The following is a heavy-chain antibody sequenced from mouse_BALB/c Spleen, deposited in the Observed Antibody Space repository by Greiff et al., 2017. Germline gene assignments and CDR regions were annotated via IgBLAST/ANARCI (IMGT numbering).Heavy chain of an antibody. CDR1: GYTFTSYW. V-gene: IGHV1S81*02. Sequence: QVQLQQPGAELVKPGASVKLSCKASGYTFTSYWMHWVKQRPGQGLEWIGEINPSNGRTNYNEKFKGKATLTTDKSSSTAYMQLSRLTSEDSAVYFCASGSYFDYWGQGTTLTVSS. J-gene: IGHJ2*01. CDR2: INPSNGRT. CDR3: ASGSYFDY.